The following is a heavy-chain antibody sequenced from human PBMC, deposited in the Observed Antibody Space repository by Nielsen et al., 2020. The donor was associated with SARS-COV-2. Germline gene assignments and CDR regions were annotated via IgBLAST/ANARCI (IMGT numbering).Heavy chain of an antibody. V-gene: IGHV3-30*04. Sequence: GESLKISCVGSGFSFSSYAMHWVRQTPGRGLEWVAYISYDGSDQYYEDSLKGRFTISRDNSKNILYLQMNNLRAEDTAVYYCVKDGAYYGVRGVVHFGYGGRGNLVTVSS. CDR3: VKDGAYYGVRGVVHFGY. D-gene: IGHD3-10*01. CDR2: ISYDGSDQ. J-gene: IGHJ4*02. CDR1: GFSFSSYA.